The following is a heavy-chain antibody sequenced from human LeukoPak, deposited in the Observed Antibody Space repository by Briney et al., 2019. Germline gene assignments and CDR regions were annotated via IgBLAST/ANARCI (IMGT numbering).Heavy chain of an antibody. Sequence: GGSLRLSCAASGFTFSSYSMNWVRQAPRKGLEWVSSISSSSSYTYYADSVKGRFTISRDNAKNSLYLQMNRLRAEDTAVYYCARVPMDVWGKGTTVTVSS. CDR3: ARVPMDV. J-gene: IGHJ6*03. V-gene: IGHV3-21*01. CDR2: ISSSSSYT. CDR1: GFTFSSYS.